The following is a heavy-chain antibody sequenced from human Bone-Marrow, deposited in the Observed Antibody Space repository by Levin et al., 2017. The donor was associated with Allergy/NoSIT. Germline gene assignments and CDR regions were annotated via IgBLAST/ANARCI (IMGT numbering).Heavy chain of an antibody. J-gene: IGHJ5*02. D-gene: IGHD3-3*01. CDR1: GFTFSSYW. CDR3: ARDWYYDFWSGYPDNWFDP. V-gene: IGHV3-74*01. CDR2: INSDGSST. Sequence: GGSLRLSCAASGFTFSSYWMHWVRQAPGKGLVWVSRINSDGSSTSYADSVKGRFTISRDNAKNTLYLQMNSLRAEDTAVYYCARDWYYDFWSGYPDNWFDPWGQGTLVTVSS.